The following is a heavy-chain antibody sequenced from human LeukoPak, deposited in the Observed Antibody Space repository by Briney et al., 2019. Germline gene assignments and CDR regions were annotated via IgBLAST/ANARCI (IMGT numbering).Heavy chain of an antibody. CDR2: IRNDGSII. V-gene: IGHV3-30*02. CDR3: ARDRVTPNGMDV. CDR1: GFTFSSYG. Sequence: GGSLRLSCAASGFTFSSYGMHWIRQTPGKGLEWVAFIRNDGSIIYNADSVKGRFTISRDNSKNTLYLQMNSLRAEDTAVYYCARDRVTPNGMDVWGQGTTVTVSS. J-gene: IGHJ6*02. D-gene: IGHD4-23*01.